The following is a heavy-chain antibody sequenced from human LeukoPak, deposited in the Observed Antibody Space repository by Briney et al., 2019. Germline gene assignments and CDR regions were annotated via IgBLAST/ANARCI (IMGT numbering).Heavy chain of an antibody. CDR2: INPNSGGT. J-gene: IGHJ5*02. Sequence: ASVKVSCKASGYTFTGYYMHWVRQAPGQGLEWMGWINPNSGGTNYAQKFQGRVTMTRDTSISTAYMELSRLRSDDTAVYYCAREGGSGSNWFDRWGQGTLVTVSS. D-gene: IGHD3-10*01. V-gene: IGHV1-2*02. CDR1: GYTFTGYY. CDR3: AREGGSGSNWFDR.